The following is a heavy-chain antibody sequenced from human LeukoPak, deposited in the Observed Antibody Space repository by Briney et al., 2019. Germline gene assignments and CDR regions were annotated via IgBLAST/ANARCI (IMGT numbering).Heavy chain of an antibody. CDR1: GGSISSYC. D-gene: IGHD4-11*01. Sequence: SSETLSLTCTVSGGSISSYCWTWIRQPPGKGLEWIGYVDHTGSTNFNPSLNGRVSISRDTSKNLFSLRLRSVTAADTAVYFCARGRVSSSTWYSTYYYYFYMDVWGKGTTVTVSS. CDR3: ARGRVSSSTWYSTYYYYFYMDV. V-gene: IGHV4-59*01. J-gene: IGHJ6*03. CDR2: VDHTGST.